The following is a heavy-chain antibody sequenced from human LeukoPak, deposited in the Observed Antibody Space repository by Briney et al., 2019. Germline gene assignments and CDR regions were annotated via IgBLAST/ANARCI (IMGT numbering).Heavy chain of an antibody. CDR2: IYYSGST. J-gene: IGHJ2*01. V-gene: IGHV4-31*03. D-gene: IGHD6-19*01. CDR1: GGSISSGGYY. Sequence: TSETLSLTCTVSGGSISSGGYYWSWIRQHPGKGLEWIGYIYYSGSTYYNPSLKSRVTISVDTSKNQFSLKLSSVTAADTAVYYCARDRGAGNWYFDLWGRGTLVTVSS. CDR3: ARDRGAGNWYFDL.